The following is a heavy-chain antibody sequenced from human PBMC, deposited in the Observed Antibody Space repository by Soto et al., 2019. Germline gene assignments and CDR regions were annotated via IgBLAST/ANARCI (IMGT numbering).Heavy chain of an antibody. D-gene: IGHD6-19*01. CDR3: ARGGWSLDL. CDR2: IYYTGNT. CDR1: GGTISNYY. V-gene: IGHV4-59*01. Sequence: VQLQESGPGLVRPSETLSLTCTVSGGTISNYYWSWIRQPPGKGLEWIGYIYYTGNTDYNPSLKSRVTISVDTSKNHFSLKLNSVTVADTAVYYCARGGWSLDLWGQGALVTVSS. J-gene: IGHJ5*02.